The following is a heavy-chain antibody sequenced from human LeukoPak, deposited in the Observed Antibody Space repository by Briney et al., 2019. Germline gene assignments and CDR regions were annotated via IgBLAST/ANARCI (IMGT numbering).Heavy chain of an antibody. V-gene: IGHV3-21*01. Sequence: GGSLRLSCAASEFTFSSYSMNWVRQAPGKGLEWVSSISSSSSYIYYADSVKGRFTISRDNAKNSLYLQMNSLRAEDTAVYYCARAGDVDTAMVFQYFDYWGQGTLVTVSS. D-gene: IGHD5-18*01. CDR2: ISSSSSYI. J-gene: IGHJ4*02. CDR1: EFTFSSYS. CDR3: ARAGDVDTAMVFQYFDY.